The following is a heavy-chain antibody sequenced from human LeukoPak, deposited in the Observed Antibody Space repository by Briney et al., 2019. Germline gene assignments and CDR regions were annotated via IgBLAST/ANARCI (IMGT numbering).Heavy chain of an antibody. V-gene: IGHV3-64*01. J-gene: IGHJ4*02. Sequence: GGSLRLSCAASGFTFSAYAMHWVRQAPGKGLEHVSAIGADGGGTYYGNSVKGRFTISRDNSKNTLYLQMGSLRTEDMAVYYCARDHRYGGLFDYWGQGILVTVSS. D-gene: IGHD1-1*01. CDR1: GFTFSAYA. CDR3: ARDHRYGGLFDY. CDR2: IGADGGGT.